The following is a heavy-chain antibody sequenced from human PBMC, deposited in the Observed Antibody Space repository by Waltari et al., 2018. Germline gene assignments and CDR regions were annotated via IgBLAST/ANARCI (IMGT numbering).Heavy chain of an antibody. Sequence: QVQLQESGPGLVKPSETLSLTCTVSGGSISSYYWSWIRQPPGKGLEWIGYIYYSGSTNYNPSLKSRVTISVDTSKNQFSLKLSSVTAADTAVYYCARLTPLYDAFDIWGQGTMVTVSS. V-gene: IGHV4-59*01. CDR2: IYYSGST. CDR3: ARLTPLYDAFDI. CDR1: GGSISSYY. J-gene: IGHJ3*02.